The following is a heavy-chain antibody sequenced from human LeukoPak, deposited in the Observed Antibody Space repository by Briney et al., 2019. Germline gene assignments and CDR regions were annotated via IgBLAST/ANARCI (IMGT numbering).Heavy chain of an antibody. J-gene: IGHJ3*02. Sequence: GGSLRLSCAASGFTFSSYSMNWVRQAPGKGLEWVSSISSSSSYIYYADSVKGRFTISRDNAKNSLYLQMTSLRAEDTAVYYCARDKYPPGYSRSWYSTRRDAFDIWGQGTMVTVSS. V-gene: IGHV3-21*01. D-gene: IGHD6-13*01. CDR2: ISSSSSYI. CDR1: GFTFSSYS. CDR3: ARDKYPPGYSRSWYSTRRDAFDI.